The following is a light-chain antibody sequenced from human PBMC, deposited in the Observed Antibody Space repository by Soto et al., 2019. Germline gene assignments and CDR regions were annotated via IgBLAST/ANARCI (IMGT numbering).Light chain of an antibody. CDR3: SAYTARSTLV. Sequence: QSALTQPRSVSGSPGQSVTISCTGTSSDVGAYNFVSWYQQHPGKAPKLMTYDVNKRPSGVPDRFSGSKSGNTASLTISGLQPEDEGDYYCSAYTARSTLVFGGGTKLTVL. CDR1: SSDVGAYNF. CDR2: DVN. J-gene: IGLJ3*02. V-gene: IGLV2-11*01.